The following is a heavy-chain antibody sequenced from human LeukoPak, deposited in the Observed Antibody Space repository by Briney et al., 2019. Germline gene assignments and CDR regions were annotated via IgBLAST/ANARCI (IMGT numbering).Heavy chain of an antibody. D-gene: IGHD2-21*02. CDR1: GAPIGGSTYY. CDR2: IFETGST. V-gene: IGHV4-39*01. J-gene: IGHJ5*02. CDR3: ARHAVMTSIATFNWLNP. Sequence: ASETLSPTCTVSGAPIGGSTYYWGWVRQPPGKGLEWIGSIFETGSTYYAASLKSRVTISVDTSENQFSLKMTSVTAADTALYYCARHAVMTSIATFNWLNPWGQGTLVTVSS.